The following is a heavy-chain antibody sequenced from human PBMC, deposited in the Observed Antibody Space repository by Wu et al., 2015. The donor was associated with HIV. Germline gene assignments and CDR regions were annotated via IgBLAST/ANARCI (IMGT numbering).Heavy chain of an antibody. CDR3: ARNLLIRSRAFDI. CDR2: INHSGST. CDR1: GGSFSGYY. D-gene: IGHD2-8*01. J-gene: IGHJ3*02. V-gene: IGHV4-34*01. Sequence: QVQLQQWGAGLLKPSETLSLTCAVYGGSFSGYYWSWIRQPPGKGLEWIGEINHSGSTNYNPSLKSRVTISVDTSKNQFSLKLSSVTAADTAVYYCARNLLIRSRAFDIWGQGTMVTVSS.